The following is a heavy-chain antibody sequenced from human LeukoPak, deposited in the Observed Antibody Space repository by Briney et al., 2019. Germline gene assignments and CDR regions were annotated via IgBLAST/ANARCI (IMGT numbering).Heavy chain of an antibody. CDR2: ISDSGGST. Sequence: GGSLRLSCSASGFPFSSYAMHWVRQAPGKGLEYVSAISDSGGSTYYADSVKGRFTISRDNFKNTLYLQMSSLRAEAPAVYFCVRGYSFGPYGMDVWGQGTTVTVSS. V-gene: IGHV3-64D*09. CDR1: GFPFSSYA. J-gene: IGHJ6*02. CDR3: VRGYSFGPYGMDV. D-gene: IGHD2-15*01.